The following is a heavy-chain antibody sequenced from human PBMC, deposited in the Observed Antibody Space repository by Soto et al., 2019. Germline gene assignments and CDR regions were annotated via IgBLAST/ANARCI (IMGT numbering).Heavy chain of an antibody. V-gene: IGHV3-21*01. D-gene: IGHD3-10*01. J-gene: IGHJ5*02. CDR3: ARDPIIAMVRGVINWFDP. CDR1: GFTFISYS. CDR2: ISRSSSYI. Sequence: SGGSLRLSCAASGFTFISYSMNWGRQAPGKGLEWVSSISRSSSYIYYADSVKGRFTISRDNAKNSLYLQMNSLRAEDTAVYYCARDPIIAMVRGVINWFDPWGQGTLVTVSS.